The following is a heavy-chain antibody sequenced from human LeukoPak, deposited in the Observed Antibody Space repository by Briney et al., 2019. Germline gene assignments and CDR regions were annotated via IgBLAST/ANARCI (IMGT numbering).Heavy chain of an antibody. CDR2: IIPIFGTA. J-gene: IGHJ4*02. CDR1: GGTFSSYA. D-gene: IGHD2-2*01. CDR3: ARIGHDLYQTFDF. Sequence: GASVKVSCKASGGTFSSYAISWVRQAPGQGLEWMGGIIPIFGTANYAQKFQGRVTITADESTSTAYMELSSLRAEDTAIYYCARIGHDLYQTFDFWGNGKPDHRLL. V-gene: IGHV1-69*01.